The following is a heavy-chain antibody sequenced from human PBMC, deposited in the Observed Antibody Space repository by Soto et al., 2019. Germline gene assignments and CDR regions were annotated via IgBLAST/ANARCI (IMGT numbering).Heavy chain of an antibody. CDR3: ARRKSGYIDY. D-gene: IGHD5-12*01. Sequence: SETLSLTCTVSGGSISSFYWSWIRQPPGKGPEWIGYIYYSGSTNYNPSLKSRVTISVDTSKNQFSLKLSSVTAADTAVYYCARRKSGYIDYWGQGTLVTVSS. CDR1: GGSISSFY. J-gene: IGHJ4*02. CDR2: IYYSGST. V-gene: IGHV4-59*08.